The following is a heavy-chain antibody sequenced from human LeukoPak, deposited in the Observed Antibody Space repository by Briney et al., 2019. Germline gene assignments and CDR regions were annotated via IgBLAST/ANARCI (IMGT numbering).Heavy chain of an antibody. V-gene: IGHV4-4*07. CDR3: AKGDYYDSSGYFLDF. CDR2: IYTSGST. Sequence: SQTLSLTCTVSGASISSFYCTWIRQPAGKGLEWIGRIYTSGSTNYNPSLKSRVTISVGKSENQFSLKLTSVTAADTAVYYCAKGDYYDSSGYFLDFWGQGTLVTVSS. D-gene: IGHD3-22*01. CDR1: GASISSFY. J-gene: IGHJ4*02.